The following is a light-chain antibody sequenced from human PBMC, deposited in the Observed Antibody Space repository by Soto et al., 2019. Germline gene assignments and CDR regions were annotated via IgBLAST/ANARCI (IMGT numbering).Light chain of an antibody. Sequence: DIPLTQSPPTLSASLLERVPIXWRASQPISSWLAWYHQKPGKAPKLLISAASTLQSGVPSRFSGSGSGTDFTLTISCLQSEDFATYYCQQYYSYPPWTFGQGTKVDIK. J-gene: IGKJ1*01. V-gene: IGKV1-5*01. CDR2: AAS. CDR1: QPISSW. CDR3: QQYYSYPPWT.